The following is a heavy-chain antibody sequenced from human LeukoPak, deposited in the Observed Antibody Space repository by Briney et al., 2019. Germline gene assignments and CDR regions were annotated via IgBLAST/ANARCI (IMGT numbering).Heavy chain of an antibody. CDR1: GFTFSSYG. Sequence: SGGSLRLSCAASGFTFSSYGMHWVRQAPGKGLEWVAFIRYDGSNKYYADSVKGRFTISRDNSKNTLYLQMNSLTLEDTAIYYCTKEKVAYYTDRWSGLFDTWGQGTLVTVSS. V-gene: IGHV3-30*02. CDR3: TKEKVAYYTDRWSGLFDT. CDR2: IRYDGSNK. D-gene: IGHD1-26*01. J-gene: IGHJ5*02.